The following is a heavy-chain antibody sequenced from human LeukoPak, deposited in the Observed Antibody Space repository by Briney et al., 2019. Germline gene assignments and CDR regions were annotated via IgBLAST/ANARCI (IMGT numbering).Heavy chain of an antibody. D-gene: IGHD3-16*01. CDR1: GYTFTGYY. J-gene: IGHJ4*02. Sequence: GASVKVSCKASGYTFTGYYIHWVRLAPGQGLQWMGWINSNSGGTNYAQKFQGRVTMTRDTSISTAYMGLSSLISDDTAVYYCARDRGPEWWGSFDCWGQGTLVTVSS. CDR3: ARDRGPEWWGSFDC. CDR2: INSNSGGT. V-gene: IGHV1-2*02.